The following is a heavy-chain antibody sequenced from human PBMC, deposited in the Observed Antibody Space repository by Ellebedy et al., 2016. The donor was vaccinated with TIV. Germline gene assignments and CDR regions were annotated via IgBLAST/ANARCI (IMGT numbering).Heavy chain of an antibody. V-gene: IGHV4-31*03. CDR1: GGSISSGGYY. D-gene: IGHD3-10*01. CDR2: IYYSGST. Sequence: SETLSLTXTVSGGSISSGGYYWSWIRQHPGKGLEWIGYIYYSGSTYYNPSLKSRVTMSVDTSKNQFSLKLSSVTAADTAVYYCARESTMVRGVIYYYYMDVWGKGTTVTVSS. CDR3: ARESTMVRGVIYYYYMDV. J-gene: IGHJ6*03.